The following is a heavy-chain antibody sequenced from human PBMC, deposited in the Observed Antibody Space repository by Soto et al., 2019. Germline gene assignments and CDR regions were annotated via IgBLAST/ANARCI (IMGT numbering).Heavy chain of an antibody. CDR2: IYYSGST. D-gene: IGHD3-16*01. J-gene: IGHJ4*02. CDR3: ARSAGEFDY. Sequence: PSETLSLTCTFAGGAVSSGSYYWSWIRQPPGKGLEWIGYIYYSGSTNYNPSLKSRVTISVDTSKNQFSLKLSSVTAADTAVYYCARSAGEFDYWGQGTLVTVSS. CDR1: GGAVSSGSYY. V-gene: IGHV4-61*01.